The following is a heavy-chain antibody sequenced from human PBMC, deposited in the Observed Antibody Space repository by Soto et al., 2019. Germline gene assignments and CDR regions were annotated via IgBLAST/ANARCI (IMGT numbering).Heavy chain of an antibody. V-gene: IGHV3-30*04. J-gene: IGHJ5*02. CDR2: ISYDGENQ. CDR3: VSPHSESSNAFDL. CDR1: GFSFSHYA. Sequence: GSLRLSCAASGFSFSHYAMHWVRQPPGKGLEWVALISYDGENQYFTDSVRGRFTISRDNSKTAVYLEMNNLRLDDTATYYCVSPHSESSNAFDLWGQGTLVTVSS. D-gene: IGHD3-10*01.